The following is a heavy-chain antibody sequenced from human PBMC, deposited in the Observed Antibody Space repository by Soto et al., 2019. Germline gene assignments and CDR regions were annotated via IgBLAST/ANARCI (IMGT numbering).Heavy chain of an antibody. D-gene: IGHD3-10*01. V-gene: IGHV4-34*01. CDR1: GGSFSGYY. CDR3: ARSKRITMVRGVIRGTNWFDP. Sequence: QVQLQQWGAGLLKPSETLSLTCAVYGGSFSGYYWSWIRQPPGKGLEWIGEINHSGSTNYNPSLKSRVTISVDTSKHQFSRKLSSETAADTAVYYCARSKRITMVRGVIRGTNWFDPWGQGTLVTVSS. J-gene: IGHJ5*02. CDR2: INHSGST.